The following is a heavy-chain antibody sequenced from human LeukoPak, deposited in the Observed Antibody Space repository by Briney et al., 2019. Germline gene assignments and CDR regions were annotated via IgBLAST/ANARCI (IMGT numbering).Heavy chain of an antibody. D-gene: IGHD3-16*01. V-gene: IGHV3-72*01. J-gene: IGHJ3*02. CDR3: SRDGGEGGNSAFDI. CDR1: GFTFSDYI. Sequence: QPGGSLRLSCAASGFTFSDYILDWVRQAPGKGLEWVGRIRRGANSYTTEYAASVKGRFTISSDDSKNSLYLHMNSLKTEDTAVYHCSRDGGEGGNSAFDIWGQGTMVTVSS. CDR2: IRRGANSYTT.